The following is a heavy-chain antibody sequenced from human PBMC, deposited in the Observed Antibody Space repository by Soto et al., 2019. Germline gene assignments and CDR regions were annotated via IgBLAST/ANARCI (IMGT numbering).Heavy chain of an antibody. V-gene: IGHV4-59*12. CDR1: GGSINSYY. J-gene: IGHJ3*02. Sequence: SSETLSLTCTVSGGSINSYYWIWIRQPPGKGLEWIGYIYYSGSTNYNSSLKSRVTISVDTSKNQFSLRLSSVTAADTAVYYCARSMTTVTTYAFDIWGQGTMVTVSS. D-gene: IGHD4-17*01. CDR2: IYYSGST. CDR3: ARSMTTVTTYAFDI.